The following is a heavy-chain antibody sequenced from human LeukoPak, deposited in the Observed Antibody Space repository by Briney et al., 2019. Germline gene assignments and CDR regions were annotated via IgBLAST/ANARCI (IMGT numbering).Heavy chain of an antibody. Sequence: GGSLGLSCAASGFTFSSYAMNWVRQAPGKGLEWVSVISSSGGTTYYSDSVKGRFIISRDNSKNTLYLQMNSLRAEDTAVYYCARSDIVVVPAAIYFDYWGQGTLVTVSS. CDR2: ISSSGGTT. CDR3: ARSDIVVVPAAIYFDY. D-gene: IGHD2-2*01. V-gene: IGHV3-23*01. J-gene: IGHJ4*02. CDR1: GFTFSSYA.